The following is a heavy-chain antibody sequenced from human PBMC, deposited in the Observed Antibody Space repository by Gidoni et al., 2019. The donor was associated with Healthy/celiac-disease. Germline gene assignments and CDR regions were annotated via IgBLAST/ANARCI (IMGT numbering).Heavy chain of an antibody. CDR2: ISGSGGST. CDR1: GFTFSSYA. Sequence: EVQLLESGGGLVQPGGSLRLSCAASGFTFSSYAMRCVRQAPGKGLEWVAAISGSGGSTYYADSVKGRFTISRDNSKNTLYLQMNSLRAEDTAVYYCAKVLRQLDPFDYWGQGTLVTVSS. CDR3: AKVLRQLDPFDY. D-gene: IGHD1-1*01. V-gene: IGHV3-23*01. J-gene: IGHJ4*02.